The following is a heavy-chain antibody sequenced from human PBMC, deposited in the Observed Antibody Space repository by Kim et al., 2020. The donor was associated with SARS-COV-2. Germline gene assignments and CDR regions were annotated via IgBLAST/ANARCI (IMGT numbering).Heavy chain of an antibody. CDR2: IYYSGST. Sequence: SETLSLTCTVSGGSISSSSYYWGWIRQPPGKGLEWIGSIYYSGSTYYNPSLKSRVTISVDTSKNQFSLKLSSVTAADTAVYYCARHRRGRRKTIPYYFDYWGQGNLVTVSS. CDR1: GGSISSSSYY. V-gene: IGHV4-39*01. CDR3: ARHRRGRRKTIPYYFDY. D-gene: IGHD2-21*01. J-gene: IGHJ4*02.